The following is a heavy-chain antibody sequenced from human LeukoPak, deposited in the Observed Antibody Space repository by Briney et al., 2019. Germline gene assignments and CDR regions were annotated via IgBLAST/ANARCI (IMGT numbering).Heavy chain of an antibody. CDR3: ARRRTIGDYDY. J-gene: IGHJ4*02. Sequence: GGSLRLSCAASGFTFSNYWMHWVRQAPGKGLMWAARISSDGSSVDHADSVEGRFTISRDNAKNTLYLQMNSLRVEDTAVYYCARRRTIGDYDYWGQGTLVTVSS. D-gene: IGHD3-16*01. CDR2: ISSDGSSV. V-gene: IGHV3-74*01. CDR1: GFTFSNYW.